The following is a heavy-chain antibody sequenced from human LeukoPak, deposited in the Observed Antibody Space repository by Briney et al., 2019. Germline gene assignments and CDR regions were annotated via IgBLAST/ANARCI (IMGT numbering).Heavy chain of an antibody. D-gene: IGHD6-6*01. V-gene: IGHV4-34*01. Sequence: SETLSLTCAVYGGSFSGYYWSWIRQPPGKGLGWIGEINHSGSTNYNPSLKSRVTISVDTSKNQFSLKLSSVTAADTAVYYCARVLTIAARPYYYYYGMDVWGQGTTVTVSS. CDR3: ARVLTIAARPYYYYYGMDV. CDR2: INHSGST. J-gene: IGHJ6*02. CDR1: GGSFSGYY.